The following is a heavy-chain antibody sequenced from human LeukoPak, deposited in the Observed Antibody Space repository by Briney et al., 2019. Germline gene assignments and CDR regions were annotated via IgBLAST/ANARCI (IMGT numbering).Heavy chain of an antibody. CDR1: GVAVTSGNYY. CDR3: AREEVTSAWFPFDF. V-gene: IGHV4-61*01. Sequence: SETLSLTCAVSGVAVTSGNYYWSWIRQPPGKGLEWIGHIYYTGSTSYNPSLMSRVTMSVGAPKNQLSLKVRSVTAADTAVYYCAREEVTSAWFPFDFWGREPWSPSPQ. J-gene: IGHJ4*02. CDR2: IYYTGST. D-gene: IGHD6-19*01.